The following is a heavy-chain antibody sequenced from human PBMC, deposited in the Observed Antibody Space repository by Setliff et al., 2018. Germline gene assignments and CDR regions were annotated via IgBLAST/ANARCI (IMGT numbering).Heavy chain of an antibody. J-gene: IGHJ4*02. CDR2: VSFDGRNK. CDR1: GFTFSSYG. CDR3: AKDSLSGWSAVDY. V-gene: IGHV3-30*18. Sequence: SLRLSCAASGFTFSSYGMHWVRQAPGKGLEWVAAVSFDGRNKYYEDSVKGRFTISRDDSKNTLYLQMNSLRPEDTAVYYCAKDSLSGWSAVDYWGQGTLVTVSS. D-gene: IGHD6-19*01.